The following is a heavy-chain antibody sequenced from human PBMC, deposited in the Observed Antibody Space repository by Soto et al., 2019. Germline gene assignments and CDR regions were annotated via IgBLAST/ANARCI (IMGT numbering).Heavy chain of an antibody. J-gene: IGHJ5*02. CDR1: GGSFSGYY. CDR3: ARDRKYYDILTGYFPYNWFDP. Sequence: SETLSLTCSVYGGSFSGYYWSWIRQPPGKGLEWIGEINHSGSTNYNPSLKSRVTISVDTSKNQFSLKLSSVTAADTAVYYCARDRKYYDILTGYFPYNWFDPWGQGTLVTVSS. V-gene: IGHV4-34*01. D-gene: IGHD3-9*01. CDR2: INHSGST.